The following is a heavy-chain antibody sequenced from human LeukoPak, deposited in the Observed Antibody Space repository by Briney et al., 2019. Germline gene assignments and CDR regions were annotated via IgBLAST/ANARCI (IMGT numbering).Heavy chain of an antibody. J-gene: IGHJ5*02. Sequence: PSETLSLTCAVSGGSLNNHYWTRIRQSPGKRLEWIGLINYGGTTVYDPSLKSRVTISIDTSKNQFSLTLRSMTATDTAMYYCARDEAGHYALALWGQGTPVTVSS. CDR1: GGSLNNHY. D-gene: IGHD4-17*01. V-gene: IGHV4-34*01. CDR2: INYGGTT. CDR3: ARDEAGHYALAL.